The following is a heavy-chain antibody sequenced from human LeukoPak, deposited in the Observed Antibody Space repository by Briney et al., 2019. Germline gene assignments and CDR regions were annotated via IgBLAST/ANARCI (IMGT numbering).Heavy chain of an antibody. V-gene: IGHV3-30-3*01. CDR3: ARGGIWEFDAFDI. CDR2: TSNGGSNK. Sequence: GGSLRLSCAASGFTFSSYAMHWVRQAPGKGLEWVAVTSNGGSNKYHADSVKGRFTISRDNSKNTLYLQMTSLRAEDTAVYYCARGGIWEFDAFDIWGQGTMVTVSS. CDR1: GFTFSSYA. D-gene: IGHD3-10*01. J-gene: IGHJ3*02.